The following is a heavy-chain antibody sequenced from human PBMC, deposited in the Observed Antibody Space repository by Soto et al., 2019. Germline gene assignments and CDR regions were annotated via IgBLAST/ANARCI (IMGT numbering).Heavy chain of an antibody. Sequence: ASVKVSCKASGGTFSSYAISWVRQAPGQGLEWMGGTFPMCGKANYAQKFQGRVTISADKSTSIAYMELSSLTSEDTAVYYCATVDISAWIDGMDVWGQGTTVTVSS. CDR3: ATVDISAWIDGMDV. V-gene: IGHV1-69*06. CDR2: TFPMCGKA. D-gene: IGHD6-25*01. J-gene: IGHJ6*02. CDR1: GGTFSSYA.